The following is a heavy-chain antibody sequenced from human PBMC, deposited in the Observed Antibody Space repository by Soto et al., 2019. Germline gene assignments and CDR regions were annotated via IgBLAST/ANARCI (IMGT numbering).Heavy chain of an antibody. CDR2: IYHSGTT. Sequence: SETLSLTCTVSGASISSGGYYSWIRQHPGKDLEWIGYIYHSGTTYYNPSLKSRVSISIDTSNNQFSLRLSSVTAADTAVYYCARDWRHNWDAGGYYSCAMDFRGQGTTVTVSS. V-gene: IGHV4-31*03. J-gene: IGHJ6*02. CDR3: ARDWRHNWDAGGYYSCAMDF. D-gene: IGHD1-1*01. CDR1: GASISSGGYY.